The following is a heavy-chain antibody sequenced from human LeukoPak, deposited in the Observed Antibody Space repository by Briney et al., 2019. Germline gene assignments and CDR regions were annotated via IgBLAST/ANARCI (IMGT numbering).Heavy chain of an antibody. CDR2: ISGSGGST. V-gene: IGHV3-23*01. CDR3: AKDGSSGSLFDH. CDR1: GFTFSSYG. D-gene: IGHD6-19*01. J-gene: IGHJ5*02. Sequence: PGGSLRLSCAVPGFTFSSYGMGWVRQAPGKGLEWVSTISGSGGSTYYADSVKGRFTISRDNSKTTVYLQMNSLRAEDTAIYYCAKDGSSGSLFDHWGQGTLVTVSS.